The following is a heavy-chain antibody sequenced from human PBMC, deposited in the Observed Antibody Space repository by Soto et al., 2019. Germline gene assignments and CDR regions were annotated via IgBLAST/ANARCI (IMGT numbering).Heavy chain of an antibody. V-gene: IGHV1-69*13. CDR2: IIPITGTA. D-gene: IGHD3-3*02. Sequence: SVKVSCKASGGPFSNHAISWVRQAPGQGLEWMGGIIPITGTANYAQKFQGRVTISADESTSTAYMELSSLRSEDTAFYYCAREYAFLEWLLKENYYYYGMDVWGQGTTVTVSS. CDR3: AREYAFLEWLLKENYYYYGMDV. J-gene: IGHJ6*02. CDR1: GGPFSNHA.